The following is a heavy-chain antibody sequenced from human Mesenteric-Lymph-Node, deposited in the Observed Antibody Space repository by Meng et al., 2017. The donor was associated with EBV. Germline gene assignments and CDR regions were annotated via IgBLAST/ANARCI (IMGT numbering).Heavy chain of an antibody. CDR1: GYTFTNYA. D-gene: IGHD3-9*01. CDR2: INTNIGNS. V-gene: IGHV7-4-1*02. Sequence: QVQLVQSWSELKKPWASVKVSCKASGYTFTNYAINWVRQAPGQGLEWMGRINTNIGNSMYAQGFTGRFVFSLDTSVSTAYLQISSLKTEDTAVYYCTRFDWLAHHWGQGTLVTVSS. CDR3: TRFDWLAHH. J-gene: IGHJ5*02.